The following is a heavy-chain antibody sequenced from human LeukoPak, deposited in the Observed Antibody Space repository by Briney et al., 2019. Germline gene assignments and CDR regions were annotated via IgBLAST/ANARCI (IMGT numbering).Heavy chain of an antibody. D-gene: IGHD4-23*01. CDR3: AKDLGNSTGQIIFQY. V-gene: IGHV3-53*01. J-gene: IGHJ4*02. CDR2: IYSDNT. Sequence: GSLRLSCTVSGFTVSSNSMSWVRQAPGKGLEWVSFIYSDNTHYSDSVKGRFTISRDNSKNTLYLQMNSLRAEDTAVYYCAKDLGNSTGQIIFQYWGQGTLVTVSS. CDR1: GFTVSSNS.